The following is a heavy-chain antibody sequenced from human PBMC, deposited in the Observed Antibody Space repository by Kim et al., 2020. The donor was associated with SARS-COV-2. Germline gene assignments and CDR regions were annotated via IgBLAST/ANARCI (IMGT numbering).Heavy chain of an antibody. J-gene: IGHJ4*02. Sequence: SPSFQGQVTISADKSISTAYLQWSSLKASDTAMYYCARRRWDGYNDYFDYWGQGTLVTVSS. D-gene: IGHD5-12*01. V-gene: IGHV5-51*01. CDR3: ARRRWDGYNDYFDY.